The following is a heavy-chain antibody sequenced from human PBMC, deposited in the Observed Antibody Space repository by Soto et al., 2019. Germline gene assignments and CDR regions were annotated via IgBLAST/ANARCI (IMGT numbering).Heavy chain of an antibody. CDR2: IDWDDDK. Sequence: SGPTLVNPTQTLTLTGTFSGFSLSTSGMCVSWIRQPPGKALEWLALIDWDDDKYYSTSLKTRLTISKDTSKNQVVLTMTNMDPVDTATYYCARTRVARIGYYYYGMDVWGQGTTVTVSS. CDR3: ARTRVARIGYYYYGMDV. V-gene: IGHV2-70*01. J-gene: IGHJ6*02. D-gene: IGHD2-15*01. CDR1: GFSLSTSGMC.